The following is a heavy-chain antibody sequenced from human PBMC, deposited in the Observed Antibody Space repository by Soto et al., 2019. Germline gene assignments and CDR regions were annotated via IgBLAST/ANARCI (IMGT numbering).Heavy chain of an antibody. CDR3: AKGKSAARSLHCMDV. CDR2: VSYDGSNK. D-gene: IGHD6-6*01. V-gene: IGHV3-30*18. CDR1: GFTFSSYG. Sequence: QVQLVESGGGVVQPGRSLRLSCAASGFTFSSYGMHWVRQAPGKGLEWVAVVSYDGSNKYYADSVKGRFTIYRDNSKNTVSLQMYSQRAEDTAVYYCAKGKSAARSLHCMDVWGRGTTVTVSS. J-gene: IGHJ6*01.